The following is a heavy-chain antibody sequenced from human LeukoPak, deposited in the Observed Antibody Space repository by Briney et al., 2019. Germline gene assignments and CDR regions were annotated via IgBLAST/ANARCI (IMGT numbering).Heavy chain of an antibody. CDR3: ARGYCSGSSCYVGWIDP. J-gene: IGHJ5*02. V-gene: IGHV1-2*02. CDR1: GYTFTDYY. Sequence: ASVNVSYTASGYTFTDYYIHWVRQAPGQGLEWMGWINRNNGGTKYAQKFQGRVTITRDTSISTAYMDLSRLRSDDTAVYYGARGYCSGSSCYVGWIDPWGQGTLVTVSS. CDR2: INRNNGGT. D-gene: IGHD2-2*01.